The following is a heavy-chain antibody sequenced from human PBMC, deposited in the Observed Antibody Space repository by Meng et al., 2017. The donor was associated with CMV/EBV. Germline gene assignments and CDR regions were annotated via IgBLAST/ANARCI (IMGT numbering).Heavy chain of an antibody. J-gene: IGHJ1*01. V-gene: IGHV4-34*01. Sequence: GSLRLSCVVYGGSFSGSYWNWIRQSPGKGLEWIGEINTSGGTYYNPSLETRVAISIDTSKKQFSLKLNSVTAADSAVYYCATRSISYRAEYYLQWGQGTLVTVSS. CDR3: ATRSISYRAEYYLQ. D-gene: IGHD3-10*01. CDR1: GGSFSGSY. CDR2: INTSGGT.